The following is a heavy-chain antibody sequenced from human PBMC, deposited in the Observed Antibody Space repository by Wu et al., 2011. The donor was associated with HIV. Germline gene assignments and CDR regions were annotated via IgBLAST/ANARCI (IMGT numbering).Heavy chain of an antibody. D-gene: IGHD2-2*01. CDR1: GGTFSSYA. Sequence: QVQLVQSGAEVKMPGSSVKVSCKASGGTFSSYAISWVRQAPGQGLEWMGGIIPIFGTADYAQKFQGRVTITADKSTSTAYMELSSLRSEDTAVYYCAGGVPAASPDWFDPWGQGTLVTVSS. V-gene: IGHV1-69*14. J-gene: IGHJ5*02. CDR3: AGGVPAASPDWFDP. CDR2: IIPIFGTA.